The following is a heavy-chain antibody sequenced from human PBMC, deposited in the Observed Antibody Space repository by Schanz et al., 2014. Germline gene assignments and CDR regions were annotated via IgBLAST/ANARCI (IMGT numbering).Heavy chain of an antibody. D-gene: IGHD5-18*01. CDR1: GFTFSSYA. V-gene: IGHV3-23*01. CDR2: ISASGGST. Sequence: EGQLLESGGGLIQPGGSLRLSCAASGFTFSSYAMSWVRQAPGKGLEWVSTISASGGSTYYADSVKGRFTISRDNAKNSLYLQMNSLRAEDTAVYYCARDTSYGMDVWGQGTTVTVSS. CDR3: ARDTSYGMDV. J-gene: IGHJ6*02.